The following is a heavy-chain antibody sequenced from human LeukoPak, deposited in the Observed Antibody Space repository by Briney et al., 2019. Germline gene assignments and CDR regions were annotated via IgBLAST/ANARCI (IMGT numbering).Heavy chain of an antibody. Sequence: SETLSLTCTVSGGSISSSSYYWGWIRQPPGKGLEWIGSIYYSGSTCYNPSLKSRVTISVDTSKNQFSLKLSSVTAADTAVYYCARLITMIVVVPWFDPWGQGTLVTVSS. J-gene: IGHJ5*02. CDR1: GGSISSSSYY. CDR3: ARLITMIVVVPWFDP. V-gene: IGHV4-39*01. D-gene: IGHD3-22*01. CDR2: IYYSGST.